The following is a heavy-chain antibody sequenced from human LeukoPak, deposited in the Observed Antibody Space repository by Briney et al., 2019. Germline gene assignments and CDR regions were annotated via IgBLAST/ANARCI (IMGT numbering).Heavy chain of an antibody. V-gene: IGHV4-30-4*02. CDR2: IYYSGST. CDR3: ARGGCGGDCYYYYMDV. J-gene: IGHJ6*03. D-gene: IGHD2-21*01. Sequence: SETLSLTCTVSGGSISSGDYYWSWIRQPPGKGLEWIGYIYYSGSTYYNPSLKSRVTISVDTSKNQFSLKLTSVTAVDTAVYYCARGGCGGDCYYYYMDVWGKGTRVTVSS. CDR1: GGSISSGDYY.